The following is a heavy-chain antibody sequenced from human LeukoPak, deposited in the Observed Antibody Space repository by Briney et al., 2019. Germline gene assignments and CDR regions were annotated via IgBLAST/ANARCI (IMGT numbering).Heavy chain of an antibody. J-gene: IGHJ4*02. D-gene: IGHD3-9*01. CDR1: GFTFSNAW. CDR2: IKSKTDGGTT. CDR3: TTLMNYDILTGYPKGDY. V-gene: IGHV3-15*01. Sequence: GGSLRLSCAASGFTFSNAWMSWVRQAPGKGLEWVGRIKSKTDGGTTDYAAPVKGRFTTSRDDSKNTLYLQMNSLKTEDTAVYYCTTLMNYDILTGYPKGDYWGQGTLVTVSS.